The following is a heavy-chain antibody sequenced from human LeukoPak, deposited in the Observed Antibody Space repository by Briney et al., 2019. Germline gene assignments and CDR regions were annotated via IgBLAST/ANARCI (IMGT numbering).Heavy chain of an antibody. Sequence: PSETLSLTCTVSGGSISSGGHYWSWIRQPAGKGLEYLGRISSTGSSNYNPSLRSRVTISADTSKNHFSLKLTSVTAADTAVYYCARGIGVGATNYWGQGTLVTVSS. CDR3: ARGIGVGATNY. CDR1: GGSISSGGHY. V-gene: IGHV4-61*02. CDR2: ISSTGSS. D-gene: IGHD1-26*01. J-gene: IGHJ4*02.